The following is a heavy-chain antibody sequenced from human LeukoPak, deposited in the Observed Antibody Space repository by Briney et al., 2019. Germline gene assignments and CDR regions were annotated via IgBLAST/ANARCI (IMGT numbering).Heavy chain of an antibody. Sequence: PSETLSLTCAVSGGSISRNSYYWGWIRQPPGKGLEWIGSIYYSGSTYYNPSLKSRVTISVDTSKNQFSLKLSSVTAADTAVYYCARVRGYCSGGSCPGAFDYWGQGTLVTVSS. J-gene: IGHJ4*02. V-gene: IGHV4-39*07. D-gene: IGHD2-15*01. CDR3: ARVRGYCSGGSCPGAFDY. CDR1: GGSISRNSYY. CDR2: IYYSGST.